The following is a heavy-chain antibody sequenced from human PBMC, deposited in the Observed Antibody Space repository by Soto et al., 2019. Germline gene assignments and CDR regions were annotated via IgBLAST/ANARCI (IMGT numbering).Heavy chain of an antibody. Sequence: PGGSLRLSCAASGFTFSSYAMSWVRQAPGKGLEWVSAISGSGGSTYYADSVKGRFTISRDNSKNTLYLQMNSLRAEDTAVYYCVKGKVKFCIAGTSPEYWGQGTLVTVSS. D-gene: IGHD2-15*01. V-gene: IGHV3-23*01. CDR2: ISGSGGST. J-gene: IGHJ4*02. CDR3: VKGKVKFCIAGTSPEY. CDR1: GFTFSSYA.